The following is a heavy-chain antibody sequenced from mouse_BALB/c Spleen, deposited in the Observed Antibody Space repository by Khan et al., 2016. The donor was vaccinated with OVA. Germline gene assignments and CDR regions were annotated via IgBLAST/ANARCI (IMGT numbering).Heavy chain of an antibody. D-gene: IGHD1-1*01. CDR2: INPHIGET. Sequence: MQLEESGPELVKPGASVKISCKASGYSFTGYFMHWVMQSPGKSLEWIGRINPHIGETFYNQKFKGKATLTVDESSSTAHMELRSLASEDSAVYFCARIYGSDFDYWGQGTTLTVSS. J-gene: IGHJ2*01. CDR1: GYSFTGYF. V-gene: IGHV1-20*02. CDR3: ARIYGSDFDY.